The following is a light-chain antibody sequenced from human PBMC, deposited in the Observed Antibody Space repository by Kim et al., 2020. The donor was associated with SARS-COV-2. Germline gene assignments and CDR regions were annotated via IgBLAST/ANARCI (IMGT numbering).Light chain of an antibody. CDR3: QQYGTSWT. CDR1: QSVYSNY. V-gene: IGKV3-20*01. J-gene: IGKJ1*01. Sequence: EIVLTQSPGTLSLSPGKRATLSCRASQSVYSNYLAWYLQKPGQAPRLLIYGASSRASGIPDRFSGSGSGTDFTLTINRLQPDDFAVYYCQQYGTSWTFGQGTKVDIK. CDR2: GAS.